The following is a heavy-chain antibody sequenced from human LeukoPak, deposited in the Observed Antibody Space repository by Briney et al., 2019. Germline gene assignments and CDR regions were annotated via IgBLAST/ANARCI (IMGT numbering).Heavy chain of an antibody. Sequence: ASVKVSCKASGYTFTGYYMHWVRQAPGQGLEWMGWINPNSGGTNYAQKFQGRVTMTRDTSISTAYMELSRLRSDDTAVYYCARAKYSSSWYTAPYYFDYWGQGTLVTVSS. D-gene: IGHD6-13*01. J-gene: IGHJ4*02. CDR2: INPNSGGT. CDR3: ARAKYSSSWYTAPYYFDY. V-gene: IGHV1-2*02. CDR1: GYTFTGYY.